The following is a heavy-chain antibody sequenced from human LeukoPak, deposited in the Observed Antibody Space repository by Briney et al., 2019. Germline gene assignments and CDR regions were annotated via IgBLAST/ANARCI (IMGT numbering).Heavy chain of an antibody. Sequence: GGSLRLSCSASGFTFSSHAMHWVRQAPGKGLEWVAVIWYDATEKYYADSVKGRFTVSRDNSKNTMYLQMNSLRAEDTAVYYCARGSGLVVRGDAMDVWGQGTTVTVFS. J-gene: IGHJ6*02. V-gene: IGHV3-30*04. CDR2: IWYDATEK. D-gene: IGHD2-2*01. CDR1: GFTFSSHA. CDR3: ARGSGLVVRGDAMDV.